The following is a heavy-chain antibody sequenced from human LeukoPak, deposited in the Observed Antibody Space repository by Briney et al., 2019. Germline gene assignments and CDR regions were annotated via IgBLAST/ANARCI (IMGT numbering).Heavy chain of an antibody. J-gene: IGHJ5*02. CDR2: IRNDGSNK. V-gene: IGHV3-30*02. Sequence: GGSLRPSCAASGFTFSSYGMHWVRQAPGKGLEWVAFIRNDGSNKYYADSVKGRFTISRDNSKNTLYLQMNSLRAEDTAVYYCVKWGWFDPWGQGTLVTVSS. CDR1: GFTFSSYG. CDR3: VKWGWFDP. D-gene: IGHD3-16*01.